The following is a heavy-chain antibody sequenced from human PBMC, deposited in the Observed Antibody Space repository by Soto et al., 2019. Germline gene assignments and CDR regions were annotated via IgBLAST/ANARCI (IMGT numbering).Heavy chain of an antibody. Sequence: GGSLRLSCAASGFTFSSYWMHWVRQAPGKGLVWVSRINPDGSSTSYADSVKGRFTISRDNAKSTLFLQMNSLRAEDTAVYYWARDAPFAIFGVVISSNWFDPWGQGTLVTVSS. D-gene: IGHD3-3*01. V-gene: IGHV3-74*01. CDR1: GFTFSSYW. CDR3: ARDAPFAIFGVVISSNWFDP. CDR2: INPDGSST. J-gene: IGHJ5*02.